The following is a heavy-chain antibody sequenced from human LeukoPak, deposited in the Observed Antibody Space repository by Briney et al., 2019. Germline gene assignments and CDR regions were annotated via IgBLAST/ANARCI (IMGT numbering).Heavy chain of an antibody. J-gene: IGHJ3*02. V-gene: IGHV4-39*01. CDR1: GASVSGSPYY. CDR3: ARQTVLRYFDWLVDASDI. D-gene: IGHD3-9*01. Sequence: SETLSLTCTVSGASVSGSPYYWGWIRQPPGKGLEWIGSIYSSGSTYYNPSLKSRVTISVDTSKNQFSLKLSSVTAVDTAVYYCARQTVLRYFDWLVDASDIWGQGTMVTVSS. CDR2: IYSSGST.